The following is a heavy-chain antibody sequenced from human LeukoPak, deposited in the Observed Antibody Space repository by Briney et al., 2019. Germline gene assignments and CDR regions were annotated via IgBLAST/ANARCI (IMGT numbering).Heavy chain of an antibody. V-gene: IGHV2-5*01. CDR2: IYWNDDK. Sequence: SGPTLVKPTQTFTLTCTFSGFSLSSGVVGVGWIRQPPGKALEWLALIYWNDDKRYSPSLKNRLTITKDTSENQVVLTLTNMEPVDTATYYCTHTVDYGGNPNDYWGQGTLVTVSS. CDR3: THTVDYGGNPNDY. J-gene: IGHJ4*02. D-gene: IGHD4-23*01. CDR1: GFSLSSGVVG.